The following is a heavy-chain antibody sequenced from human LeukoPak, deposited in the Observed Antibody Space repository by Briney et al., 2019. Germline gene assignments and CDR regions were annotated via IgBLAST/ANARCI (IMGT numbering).Heavy chain of an antibody. D-gene: IGHD6-13*01. CDR3: ARDFSSSWYGEYYYYYYMDV. J-gene: IGHJ6*03. Sequence: PGGSLRLSCTASGFTFRSYSMNWVRQAPGKGLEWVSYISSSSSTIYYADSVRGRFTISRDNAKNSLYLQMNSLRAEDTAVYYCARDFSSSWYGEYYYYYYMDVWGKGTTVTVFS. CDR2: ISSSSSTI. CDR1: GFTFRSYS. V-gene: IGHV3-48*04.